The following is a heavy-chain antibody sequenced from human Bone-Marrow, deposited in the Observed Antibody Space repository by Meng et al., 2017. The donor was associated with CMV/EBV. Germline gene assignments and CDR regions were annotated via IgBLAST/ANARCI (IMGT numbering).Heavy chain of an antibody. CDR3: ARSSGWPRFDY. CDR2: ISAYNGNT. J-gene: IGHJ4*02. Sequence: QVKLGESGTGGKKPGASAKGSCKASGYTFTSYGISWVRQAPGQGLEWMGWISAYNGNTNYAQNFQGRVTMTRDMSINTAYMELSRLTSGDTAVYYCARSSGWPRFDYWGQGTLVTVSS. CDR1: GYTFTSYG. D-gene: IGHD6-19*01. V-gene: IGHV1-18*01.